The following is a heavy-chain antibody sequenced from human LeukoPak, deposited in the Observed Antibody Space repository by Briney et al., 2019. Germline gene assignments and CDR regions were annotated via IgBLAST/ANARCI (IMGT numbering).Heavy chain of an antibody. V-gene: IGHV3-23*01. D-gene: IGHD3-10*01. Sequence: GGSLRLSCAASGFTFSSYAMSWVRQAPGKGLEWVSSISGSADRTHYADSVTGRFTISRDNSKDTLYLQMNSLRAGDTAVYYCARDSEVWFGELLTPIDYWGQGTLVTVSS. CDR3: ARDSEVWFGELLTPIDY. CDR1: GFTFSSYA. J-gene: IGHJ4*02. CDR2: ISGSADRT.